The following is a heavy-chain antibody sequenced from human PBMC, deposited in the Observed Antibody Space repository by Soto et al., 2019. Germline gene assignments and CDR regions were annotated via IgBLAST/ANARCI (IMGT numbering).Heavy chain of an antibody. CDR2: IYHSGST. J-gene: IGHJ5*02. D-gene: IGHD3-16*01. Sequence: SETLSLTCAVSGGSISSGGYSWSWIRQPPGKGLEWIGYIYHSGSTDYNPSLKSRVTISVERSKKQFSLKLSSVTAADTAVYYCARFGTTRWFDPWGQGTLLTVSS. CDR1: GGSISSGGYS. CDR3: ARFGTTRWFDP. V-gene: IGHV4-30-2*01.